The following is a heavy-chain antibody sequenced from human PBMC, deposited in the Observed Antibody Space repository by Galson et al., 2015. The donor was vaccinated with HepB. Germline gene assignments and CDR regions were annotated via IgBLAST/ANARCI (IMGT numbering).Heavy chain of an antibody. CDR2: MNQDGSEK. J-gene: IGHJ4*02. D-gene: IGHD3-3*01. Sequence: SLRLSCAASGFIFSTYYMGWVRQAPGKGLEWVANMNQDGSEKYYVDSLRGRFTISRDNAKNSLYLQMNSLSVEDTAVYYCARIGYQFWSGSSPSFDYWGQGTLVTVSS. V-gene: IGHV3-7*03. CDR1: GFIFSTYY. CDR3: ARIGYQFWSGSSPSFDY.